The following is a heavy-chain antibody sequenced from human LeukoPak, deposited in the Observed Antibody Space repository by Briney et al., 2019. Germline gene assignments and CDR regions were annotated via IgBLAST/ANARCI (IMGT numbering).Heavy chain of an antibody. CDR2: IIPILGIA. V-gene: IGHV1-69*04. D-gene: IGHD1-26*01. CDR1: GGTFSSYA. CDR3: ARDVSGSYCDY. J-gene: IGHJ4*02. Sequence: ASVKVSCKASGGTFSSYAISWVRQAPGQGLEWMGRIIPILGIANYAQKFQGRVTITADKSTSTAYMELSSLRSEDTAVYYCARDVSGSYCDYWGQGTLVTVSS.